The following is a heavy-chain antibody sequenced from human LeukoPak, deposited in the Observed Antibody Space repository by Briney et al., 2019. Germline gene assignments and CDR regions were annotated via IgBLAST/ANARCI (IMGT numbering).Heavy chain of an antibody. Sequence: VASVKVSCKTSVYTFTTYAISWVRQAPGQGFEWMGWINTYNGNTNFAQKFQDRVTMTTDTSTSTAYLELRSLRSDDTAVYYCARDAIQGRLTSDYWGQGTLVTVPS. D-gene: IGHD3-3*01. CDR3: ARDAIQGRLTSDY. V-gene: IGHV1-18*01. J-gene: IGHJ4*02. CDR2: INTYNGNT. CDR1: VYTFTTYA.